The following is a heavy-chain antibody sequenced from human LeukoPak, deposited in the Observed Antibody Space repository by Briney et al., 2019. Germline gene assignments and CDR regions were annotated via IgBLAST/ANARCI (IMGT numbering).Heavy chain of an antibody. D-gene: IGHD3-10*01. CDR1: GFTFSTYG. CDR3: ARDLRKGTYFDY. Sequence: PGGSLRLSCAASGFTFSTYGMHWARQAPGEGLEWVAVIWYDGSNTYYADSVKGRFTISRDNSKNTLYLQMNSLRAEDTAVYYCARDLRKGTYFDYWGQGTLVTVSS. CDR2: IWYDGSNT. J-gene: IGHJ4*02. V-gene: IGHV3-33*01.